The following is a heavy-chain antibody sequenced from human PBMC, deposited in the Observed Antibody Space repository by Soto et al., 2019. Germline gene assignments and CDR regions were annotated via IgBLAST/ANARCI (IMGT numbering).Heavy chain of an antibody. CDR3: AREDLSSGHAGTFYH. D-gene: IGHD3-22*01. Sequence: QVQLVESGGGVVQSGRSLRLSCAASRFMFSTYVMHWVRQTPDTGLEWVAGISNDGTSTHHPDSVKGRFTISRDNSKNTRYLQMDSLSGEDSAVYYCAREDLSSGHAGTFYHWGQGTLVSVSS. V-gene: IGHV3-30-3*01. CDR1: RFMFSTYV. CDR2: ISNDGTST. J-gene: IGHJ1*01.